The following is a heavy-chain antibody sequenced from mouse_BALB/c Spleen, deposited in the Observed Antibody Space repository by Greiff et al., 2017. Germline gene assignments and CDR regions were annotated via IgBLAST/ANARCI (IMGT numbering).Heavy chain of an antibody. CDR1: GFTFSSYT. D-gene: IGHD2-1*01. J-gene: IGHJ1*01. CDR2: ISSGGSYT. CDR3: TRVDGNRYFDV. Sequence: EVQVVESGGGLVKPGGSLKLSCAASGFTFSSYTMSWVRQTPEKRLEWVATISSGGSYTYYPDSVKGRFTISRDNAKNTLYLQMSSLKSEDTAMYYCTRVDGNRYFDVWGAGTTVTVSS. V-gene: IGHV5-6-4*01.